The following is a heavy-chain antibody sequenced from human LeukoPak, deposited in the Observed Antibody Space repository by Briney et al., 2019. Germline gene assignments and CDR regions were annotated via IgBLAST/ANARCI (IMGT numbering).Heavy chain of an antibody. Sequence: SQTLSLTCAVSGGSISSGGYSWSWIRQPPGKGLEWIGYIYHSGSTYYNPSLKSRVTISVDRSKNQFSLKLSSVTAADTAVYYCARDSEAYSSSWFHWFDPWGQGTLVTVSS. CDR2: IYHSGST. J-gene: IGHJ5*02. D-gene: IGHD6-13*01. CDR1: GGSISSGGYS. V-gene: IGHV4-30-2*01. CDR3: ARDSEAYSSSWFHWFDP.